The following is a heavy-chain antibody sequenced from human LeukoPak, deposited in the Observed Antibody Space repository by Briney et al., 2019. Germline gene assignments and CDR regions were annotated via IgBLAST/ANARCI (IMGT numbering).Heavy chain of an antibody. Sequence: GGSLRLSCAASGFTFDDYTMHWVRQAPGKGLEWVSLISWDGGSTYYADSVKGRFTISRDYSKNSLFLQMNILRTEDTALYYCAKGIDSNFLLDYWGQGTLVTVSS. CDR2: ISWDGGST. D-gene: IGHD1-1*01. J-gene: IGHJ4*02. CDR3: AKGIDSNFLLDY. V-gene: IGHV3-43*01. CDR1: GFTFDDYT.